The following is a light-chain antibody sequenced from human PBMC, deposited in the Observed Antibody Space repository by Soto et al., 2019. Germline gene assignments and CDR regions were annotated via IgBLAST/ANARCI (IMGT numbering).Light chain of an antibody. CDR3: QQYNAWRWS. Sequence: EVVMTQSPATLSVSPGERVTLSCRASQSINAHLAWYQQKPGQAPRLLIHGASTRATGIPARFSGSGFGTEYGLTLTRILPEDVAGYYGQQYNAWRWSCGQGTKLDI. V-gene: IGKV3-15*01. CDR1: QSINAH. J-gene: IGKJ1*01. CDR2: GAS.